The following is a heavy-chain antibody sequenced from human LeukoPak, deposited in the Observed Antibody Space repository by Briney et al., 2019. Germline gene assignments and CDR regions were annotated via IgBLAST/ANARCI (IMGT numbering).Heavy chain of an antibody. D-gene: IGHD2-2*01. CDR3: ARDLIVVVPAARVFDP. J-gene: IGHJ5*02. V-gene: IGHV1-18*01. CDR2: ISAYNGNT. CDR1: GYTFTSYG. Sequence: GASVKVSCKASGYTFTSYGISWVRQAPGQGLEWMGWISAYNGNTNYAQKLQGRVTMTTDTSTSTAYMELRSRRSDDTAVYYCARDLIVVVPAARVFDPWGQGTLVTVSS.